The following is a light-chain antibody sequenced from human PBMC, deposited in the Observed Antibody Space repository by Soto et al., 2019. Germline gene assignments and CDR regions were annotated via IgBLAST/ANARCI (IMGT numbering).Light chain of an antibody. J-gene: IGKJ5*01. CDR3: MQALQTPLT. CDR2: LGS. CDR1: QSLLHSNGNNY. Sequence: EIVMTQSPLSLSVIPGESASISCRSSQSLLHSNGNNYFDWYLQKPGQSPQLLIYLGSNRASGVPDRFSGSGSGTDFTLKISRVEAEDVGVYYCMQALQTPLTFGQRTRLEIK. V-gene: IGKV2-28*01.